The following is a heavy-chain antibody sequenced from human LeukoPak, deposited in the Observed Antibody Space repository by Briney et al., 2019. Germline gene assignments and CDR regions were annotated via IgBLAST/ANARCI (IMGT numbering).Heavy chain of an antibody. CDR2: LYPGVGT. Sequence: SETLSLTCTVSGGPIFSYYWSWIRQTAGKGLEWIGRLYPGVGTDYNPSLKSRVTMSVDTSKKQFALKLSAVTAADTAVYYCARSRSSVDYTFDYWGQGTLVTVSS. V-gene: IGHV4-4*07. CDR3: ARSRSSVDYTFDY. D-gene: IGHD4-11*01. J-gene: IGHJ4*02. CDR1: GGPIFSYY.